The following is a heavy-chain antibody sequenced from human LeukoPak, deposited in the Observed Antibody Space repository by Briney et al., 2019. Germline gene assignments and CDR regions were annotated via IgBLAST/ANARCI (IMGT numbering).Heavy chain of an antibody. CDR2: IKQDGSEK. CDR3: ARDGYCSSTSCYHIFDY. Sequence: GGSLRLSCTASRFTFSNYDMHWVRQAPGKGLEWVANIKQDGSEKYYVDSVKGRFTISRDNAKNSLYLQMNSLRAEDTAVYYCARDGYCSSTSCYHIFDYWGQGTLVTVSS. J-gene: IGHJ4*02. V-gene: IGHV3-7*01. D-gene: IGHD2-2*03. CDR1: RFTFSNYD.